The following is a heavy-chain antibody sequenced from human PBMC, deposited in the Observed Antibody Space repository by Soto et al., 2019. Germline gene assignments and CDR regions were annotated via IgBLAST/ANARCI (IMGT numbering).Heavy chain of an antibody. CDR1: GGSMSSYY. CDR3: ARADPDASVGY. V-gene: IGHV4-59*01. J-gene: IGHJ4*02. Sequence: PSATLSLTCTVSGGSMSSYYWTWHRQSPGRGLEWIGYISYSGSTYYNPSLKSRVTISADTSKNQFSLRMNSMIAADTAVYYCARADPDASVGYWGQGTLVTVSS. D-gene: IGHD2-15*01. CDR2: ISYSGST.